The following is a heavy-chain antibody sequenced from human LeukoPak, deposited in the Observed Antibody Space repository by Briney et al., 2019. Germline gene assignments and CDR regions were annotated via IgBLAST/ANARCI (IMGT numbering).Heavy chain of an antibody. CDR1: GITFSSYG. D-gene: IGHD3-10*01. Sequence: PGGSLRLSCAASGITFSSYGMSWVRQAPGKGLEWVSSISSTGGTTYYADSVKGRFTISRDNSKNTLYLQMNSLRAEDTAVYYCAREGESYPDLDYWGQGTLVTVSS. CDR2: ISSTGGTT. V-gene: IGHV3-23*01. CDR3: AREGESYPDLDY. J-gene: IGHJ4*02.